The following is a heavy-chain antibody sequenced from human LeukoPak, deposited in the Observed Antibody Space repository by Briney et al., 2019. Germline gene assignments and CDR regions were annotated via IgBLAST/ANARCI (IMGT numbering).Heavy chain of an antibody. J-gene: IGHJ4*02. V-gene: IGHV1-2*06. Sequence: GASVKVSCKASGFTFTAYDLHWVRQAPGHGPEWMGRINTNSGDTNYGQKLQDRVTMTRDTSITTVYMELSRLTSDDTAVYYCARDRLSAAGRGGWGPGTLVTVPS. CDR3: ARDRLSAAGRGG. D-gene: IGHD6-13*01. CDR2: INTNSGDT. CDR1: GFTFTAYD.